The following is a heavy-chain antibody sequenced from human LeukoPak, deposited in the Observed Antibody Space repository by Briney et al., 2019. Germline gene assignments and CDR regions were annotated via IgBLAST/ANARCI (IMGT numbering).Heavy chain of an antibody. Sequence: GGSLRLSCAASGFTFSSYAMHWVHQAPGKGLEWVATISHDGTYKYYADSMKGRFTISRDKSKNTLDLQMISLRAEDTAVYLCARGRYYDILTGLPRGGYFDLWGRGTLVTVSS. CDR1: GFTFSSYA. J-gene: IGHJ2*01. CDR2: ISHDGTYK. D-gene: IGHD3-9*01. CDR3: ARGRYYDILTGLPRGGYFDL. V-gene: IGHV3-30*04.